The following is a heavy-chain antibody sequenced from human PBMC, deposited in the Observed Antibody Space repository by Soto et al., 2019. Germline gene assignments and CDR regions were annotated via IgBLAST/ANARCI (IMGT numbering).Heavy chain of an antibody. D-gene: IGHD3-16*01. J-gene: IGHJ4*02. CDR1: GFTFSGFG. CDR3: DFGNLSYYFDF. V-gene: IGHV3-33*01. CDR2: IWYDGSDK. Sequence: LGGSLSLSCAASGFTFSGFGMHWVRQAPGKGLEWVAIIWYDGSDKYYADSVKGRFTISRDNSKNTLYLQMNSLRAEDTAVYHCDFGNLSYYFDFWGQGTRVTVSS.